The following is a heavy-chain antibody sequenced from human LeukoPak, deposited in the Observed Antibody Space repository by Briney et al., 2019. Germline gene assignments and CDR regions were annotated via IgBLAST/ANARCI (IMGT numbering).Heavy chain of an antibody. CDR2: ISYDGSNK. CDR1: GFTFSSYA. D-gene: IGHD6-13*01. Sequence: GGSLRLSCAASGFTFSSYAMHWVRQAPGKGLEWVAVISYDGSNKYYADSVKGRFTISRDNAKNSLYLQMNSLRAEDTAVYYCARPVAAAGKNYWGQGTLVTVSS. CDR3: ARPVAAAGKNY. V-gene: IGHV3-30-3*01. J-gene: IGHJ4*02.